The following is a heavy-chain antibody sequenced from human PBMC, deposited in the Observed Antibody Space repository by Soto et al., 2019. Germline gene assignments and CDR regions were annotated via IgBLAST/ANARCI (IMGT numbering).Heavy chain of an antibody. V-gene: IGHV3-23*01. CDR1: GFTFSSCV. Sequence: EVHLLESGGGLVHPGESLRLSCGASGFTFSSCVMTWVRQAPGKGLEWFSCITDSGTGTYYADSVKGRFTISRDNSKNTMYLQMNNLRVEDTGVYYCAKGLINGRWYAEDWGQGTLVTFSS. D-gene: IGHD6-13*01. CDR2: ITDSGTGT. CDR3: AKGLINGRWYAED. J-gene: IGHJ4*02.